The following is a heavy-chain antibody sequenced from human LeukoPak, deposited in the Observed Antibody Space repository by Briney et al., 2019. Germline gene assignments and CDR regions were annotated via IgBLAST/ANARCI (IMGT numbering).Heavy chain of an antibody. CDR3: AKDMGRLRAFDI. V-gene: IGHV3-30-3*01. Sequence: AGMSLRLSCAASGFTFSSYAMHWVRQAPGKGLEWVAVISYDGSNKYYADSVKGRFTISRDNSKNTLYLQMNSLRAEDTALYYCAKDMGRLRAFDIWGQGTMVTVSS. D-gene: IGHD2-21*01. CDR2: ISYDGSNK. CDR1: GFTFSSYA. J-gene: IGHJ3*02.